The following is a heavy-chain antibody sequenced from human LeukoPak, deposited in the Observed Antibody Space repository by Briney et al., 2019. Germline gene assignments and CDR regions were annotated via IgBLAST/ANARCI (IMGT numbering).Heavy chain of an antibody. J-gene: IGHJ5*02. D-gene: IGHD6-19*01. Sequence: SQTLSLTCAISGDSVSSNSAAWNWIRQSPSRGLEWLGRTYYRSKWYNDYAVSVKSRITINPDTSKNQFSLQLNSVTPEDTAVYYYARGLEQWLVRWFDPWGQGTLVTVSS. CDR2: TYYRSKWYN. CDR3: ARGLEQWLVRWFDP. CDR1: GDSVSSNSAA. V-gene: IGHV6-1*01.